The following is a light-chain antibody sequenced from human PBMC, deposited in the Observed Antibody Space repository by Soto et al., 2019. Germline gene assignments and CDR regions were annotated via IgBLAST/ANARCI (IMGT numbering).Light chain of an antibody. CDR2: GTS. CDR1: QSVSRN. J-gene: IGKJ4*01. CDR3: QQYSNWPLT. Sequence: EIVMTQSPATLSVSPGKRATLSCRASQSVSRNLAWYQQKPGQAPRLLIYGTSTRATGIPASFSGSGSGTEFTLTISSLQSEDFAVYYCQQYSNWPLTFGGGTMVEIK. V-gene: IGKV3-15*01.